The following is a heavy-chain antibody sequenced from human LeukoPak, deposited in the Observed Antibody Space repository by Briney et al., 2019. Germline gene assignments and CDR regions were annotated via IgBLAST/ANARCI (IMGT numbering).Heavy chain of an antibody. CDR1: GFTFSDYW. J-gene: IGHJ4*02. V-gene: IGHV3-74*01. D-gene: IGHD4-17*01. CDR2: MSGDGITT. Sequence: GGSLRLSCAASGFTFSDYWIHWVRRVPGKGLVWVSRMSGDGITTTYADSVKGRFTISRDNAKKTLYLQMNSLRAEDTAVYYCAREVMTTVTTIFGYWGQGTLVTVSS. CDR3: AREVMTTVTTIFGY.